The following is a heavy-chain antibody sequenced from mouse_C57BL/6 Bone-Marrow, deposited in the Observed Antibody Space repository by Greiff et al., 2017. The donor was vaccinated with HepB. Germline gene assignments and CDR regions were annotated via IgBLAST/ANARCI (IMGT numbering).Heavy chain of an antibody. Sequence: EVQLQQSGPELVKPGASVKMSCKASGYTFTDYNMHWVKQSHGKSLEWIGYINPNNGGTSYNQKFKGKATLTVNKSSSTAYMELRSLTSEDSAVYYCAMGETAQATSYAMDYWGQGTSVTVSS. V-gene: IGHV1-22*01. J-gene: IGHJ4*01. CDR2: INPNNGGT. CDR3: AMGETAQATSYAMDY. CDR1: GYTFTDYN. D-gene: IGHD3-2*02.